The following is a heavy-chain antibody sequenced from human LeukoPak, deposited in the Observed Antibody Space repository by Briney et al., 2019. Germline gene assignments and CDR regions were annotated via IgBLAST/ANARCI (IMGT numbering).Heavy chain of an antibody. CDR1: GFTFSSYA. Sequence: GGSLRLSCAASGFTFSSYAMSWVRQAPGKGLEWVSAISGSGGSTYYADSVKGRFTISRDNSKNTLYLQMNSLRAEDTAVYYCAKGPVGLITMVRVKLRGVWGQGTTATVSS. J-gene: IGHJ6*02. D-gene: IGHD3-10*01. V-gene: IGHV3-23*01. CDR3: AKGPVGLITMVRVKLRGV. CDR2: ISGSGGST.